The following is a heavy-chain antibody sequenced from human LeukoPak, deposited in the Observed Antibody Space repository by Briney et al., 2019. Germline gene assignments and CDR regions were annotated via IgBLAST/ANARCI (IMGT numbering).Heavy chain of an antibody. CDR1: GGSISSGGYS. J-gene: IGHJ4*02. CDR3: ARGRGVVPAAIDY. CDR2: IYHSGST. D-gene: IGHD2-2*01. Sequence: ASETLSLTCAVSGGSISSGGYSWGWIRQPPVKGLEWIGDIYHSGSTYYNPSLKSRVTISVDRSKNQFSLKLSSVTAADTAVYYCARGRGVVPAAIDYWGQGTLVTVSS. V-gene: IGHV4-30-2*01.